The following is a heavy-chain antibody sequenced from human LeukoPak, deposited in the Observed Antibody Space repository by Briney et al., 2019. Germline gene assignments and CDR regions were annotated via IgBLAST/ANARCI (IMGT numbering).Heavy chain of an antibody. Sequence: GGSLRLSCAASGFTFSSYSMNWVRQAPGKGLEWVSSISSSSSYIYYADSVKGRFTISRDNAKNSLYLQMNSLRAEDTAVYYCARGAVANPQDAFDIWGQGTMVTVSS. CDR2: ISSSSSYI. D-gene: IGHD4-23*01. CDR3: ARGAVANPQDAFDI. J-gene: IGHJ3*02. V-gene: IGHV3-21*01. CDR1: GFTFSSYS.